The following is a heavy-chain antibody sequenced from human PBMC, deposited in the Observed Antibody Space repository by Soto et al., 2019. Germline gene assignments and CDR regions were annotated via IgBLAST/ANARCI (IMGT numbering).Heavy chain of an antibody. Sequence: PSETLSLTCTVSGGSISSGGYYWSWIRQHPGKGLEWIGYIYYSGSTYYNPSLKSRVTISVDTSKNQFSLKLSSVTAADTAVYYCAREPGEGYSIENYYYYGMDVWGQGTTVTVSS. CDR3: AREPGEGYSIENYYYYGMDV. D-gene: IGHD6-13*01. CDR2: IYYSGST. V-gene: IGHV4-31*03. CDR1: GGSISSGGYY. J-gene: IGHJ6*02.